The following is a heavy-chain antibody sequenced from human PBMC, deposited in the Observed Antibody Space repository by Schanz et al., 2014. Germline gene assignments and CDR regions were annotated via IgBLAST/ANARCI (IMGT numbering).Heavy chain of an antibody. CDR1: GGTFSTYP. D-gene: IGHD4-17*01. CDR2: IIPILGIA. CDR3: ARGYGDSPTDF. J-gene: IGHJ4*02. V-gene: IGHV1-69*02. Sequence: QVLLVQSGAEVKKPGSSMKVSCKASGGTFSTYPINWLRQAPGQGLEWMGRIIPILGIANYAQKFQGRVTITADKSTFTAYMELSSLRSEDTAVYYCARGYGDSPTDFWGQGTLVTVSS.